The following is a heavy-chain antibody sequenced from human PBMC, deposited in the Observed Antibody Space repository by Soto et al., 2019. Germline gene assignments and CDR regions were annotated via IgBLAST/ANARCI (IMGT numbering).Heavy chain of an antibody. J-gene: IGHJ3*02. CDR1: GYTFTGYY. Sequence: ASVKVSCKASGYTFTGYYMHWVRQATGQGLEWMGWMNPNSGNTGYAQRFQGRVTMTRNTSISTAYMELSSLRSEDTAVYYCARGRSYYDSSGQFDIWGQGTMVPVSS. V-gene: IGHV1-8*02. D-gene: IGHD3-22*01. CDR3: ARGRSYYDSSGQFDI. CDR2: MNPNSGNT.